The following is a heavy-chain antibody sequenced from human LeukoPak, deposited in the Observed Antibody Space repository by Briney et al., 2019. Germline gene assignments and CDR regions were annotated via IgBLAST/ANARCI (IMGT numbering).Heavy chain of an antibody. CDR3: ARDKAYCGGDCYSDDAFDI. V-gene: IGHV4-59*01. J-gene: IGHJ3*02. CDR2: IYYSGST. D-gene: IGHD2-21*02. CDR1: GGSISSYY. Sequence: SETLSLTCTVSGGSISSYYWSWIRQPPRKGLEWIGYIYYSGSTNYNPSLKSRVTISVDTSKNQFSLKLSSVTAADTAVYYCARDKAYCGGDCYSDDAFDIWGQGTMVTVSS.